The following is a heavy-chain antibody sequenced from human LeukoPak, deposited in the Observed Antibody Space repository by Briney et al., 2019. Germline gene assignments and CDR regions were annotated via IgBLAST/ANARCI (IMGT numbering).Heavy chain of an antibody. D-gene: IGHD3-22*01. CDR2: ISGSGGST. V-gene: IGHV3-23*01. CDR3: AKVGHYYYDSSGYFDY. CDR1: GFTFSSYA. Sequence: GGSLRLSCAASGFTFSSYAMSWVRQAPGKGLEWVSAISGSGGSTYYADSVKGRFTISRDNSKNTLYLQMNSLRAEDTAVYYCAKVGHYYYDSSGYFDYWGQGTLVTASS. J-gene: IGHJ4*02.